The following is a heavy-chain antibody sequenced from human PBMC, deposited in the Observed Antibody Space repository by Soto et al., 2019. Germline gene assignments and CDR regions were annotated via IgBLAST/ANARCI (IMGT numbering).Heavy chain of an antibody. Sequence: QMQLVQSGAEVKKTGSTVTVSCKALGNTFTYRYLHWVRQAPGQAREWMGWITPFSGDVHYAQKFQERATITWDRSINTAYIRMSSLRSEDTAMYYCASGGAGSGPFTWELPDHWGQGTLVTVSS. CDR1: GNTFTYRY. D-gene: IGHD1-26*01. CDR3: ASGGAGSGPFTWELPDH. J-gene: IGHJ4*02. CDR2: ITPFSGDV. V-gene: IGHV1-45*02.